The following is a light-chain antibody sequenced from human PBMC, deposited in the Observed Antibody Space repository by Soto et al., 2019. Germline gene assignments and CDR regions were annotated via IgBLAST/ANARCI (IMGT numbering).Light chain of an antibody. CDR3: QQHNQWPIT. V-gene: IGKV3D-15*01. Sequence: EIVMTQSPATLSVSPGETASLSCRASQSAGNFLAWYQQQPGQAPRLLIYYISTRATGIPARFSGSGSGTEFALTVHSLQSEDSAVYYCQQHNQWPITFGQGTRLESK. J-gene: IGKJ5*01. CDR2: YIS. CDR1: QSAGNF.